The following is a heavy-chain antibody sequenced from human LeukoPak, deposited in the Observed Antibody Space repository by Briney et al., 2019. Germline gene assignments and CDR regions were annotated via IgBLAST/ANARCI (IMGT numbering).Heavy chain of an antibody. D-gene: IGHD3-22*01. J-gene: IGHJ4*02. Sequence: PGGTLRLSCAASGFTFSSYGMSWVRQAPGKGLEWVSAISGSGGSTYYADSVKGRFTISRDNSKNTLYLQMNSLRAEDTAVYYCAKGSSLVVRYFDYWGQGTLVTVSS. CDR3: AKGSSLVVRYFDY. CDR2: ISGSGGST. V-gene: IGHV3-23*01. CDR1: GFTFSSYG.